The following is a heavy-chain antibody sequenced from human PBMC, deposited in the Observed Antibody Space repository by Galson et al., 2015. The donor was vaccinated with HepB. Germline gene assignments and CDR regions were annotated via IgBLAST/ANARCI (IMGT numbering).Heavy chain of an antibody. CDR3: ARDRGGRARVESVRNNWNLGWFDP. CDR1: GYTFTSYA. D-gene: IGHD1-7*01. J-gene: IGHJ5*02. Sequence: SVKVSCKASGYTFTSYAMHWVRQAPGQRLEWMGWINAGNGNTKYSQKFQGRVTITRDTSASTAYMELSSLRSEDTAVYYCARDRGGRARVESVRNNWNLGWFDPWGQGTLVTVSS. CDR2: INAGNGNT. V-gene: IGHV1-3*01.